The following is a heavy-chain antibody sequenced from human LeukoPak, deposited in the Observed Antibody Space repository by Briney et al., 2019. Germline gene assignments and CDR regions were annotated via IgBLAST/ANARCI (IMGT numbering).Heavy chain of an antibody. V-gene: IGHV1-2*02. CDR2: INPNSGGT. Sequence: AASVKVSCKASGYTFTGYYMHWVRQAPGQGLEWMGWINPNSGGTNYAQKFQGRVTMTRDTSISTAYMELSRLRSDDTAVYYCARDTDGTTQFDYWGQGTLVTVSS. J-gene: IGHJ4*02. CDR3: ARDTDGTTQFDY. D-gene: IGHD1-1*01. CDR1: GYTFTGYY.